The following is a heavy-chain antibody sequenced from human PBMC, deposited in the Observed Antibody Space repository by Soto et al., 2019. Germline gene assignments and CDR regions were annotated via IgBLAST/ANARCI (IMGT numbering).Heavy chain of an antibody. CDR3: ARGTLYCSSTSCYTVYYYGMDV. CDR2: ISSSGSTI. J-gene: IGHJ6*02. D-gene: IGHD2-2*02. Sequence: PGGSLRLSCAASGFTFSSYGMNWVRQAPGKGLEWVSYISSSGSTIYYADSVKGRFTISRDNAKNSLYLQMNSLRAEDTAVYYCARGTLYCSSTSCYTVYYYGMDVWGQGTTVTVSS. V-gene: IGHV3-48*03. CDR1: GFTFSSYG.